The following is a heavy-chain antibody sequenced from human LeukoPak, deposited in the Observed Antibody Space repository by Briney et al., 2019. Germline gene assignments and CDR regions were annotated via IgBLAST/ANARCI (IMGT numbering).Heavy chain of an antibody. CDR1: GFIFSRYW. V-gene: IGHV3-7*03. CDR2: IKQGGSEK. D-gene: IGHD3-10*01. CDR3: ARGISGPHYFDY. Sequence: GGSLRLSCAASGFIFSRYWVIWVRQAPGKGLEWVANIKQGGSEKYYVDSVKGRFTIPRDNAKNSLYLQMNSLRAEDTALYYCARGISGPHYFDYWGQGTLVTASS. J-gene: IGHJ4*02.